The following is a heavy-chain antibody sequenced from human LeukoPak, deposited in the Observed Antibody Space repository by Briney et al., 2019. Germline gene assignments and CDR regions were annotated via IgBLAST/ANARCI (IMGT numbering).Heavy chain of an antibody. Sequence: SETLSLTCTVSSGSISRYYWSWIRQSPGKALEWIGYMYHGGSAHYSPSLKSRGTISIDTSKNQISLKVASVTAADTAVYFCARVRGQLWPPDYWGQGTQVIVSS. J-gene: IGHJ4*02. CDR1: SGSISRYY. CDR3: ARVRGQLWPPDY. CDR2: MYHGGSA. V-gene: IGHV4-59*12. D-gene: IGHD1-1*01.